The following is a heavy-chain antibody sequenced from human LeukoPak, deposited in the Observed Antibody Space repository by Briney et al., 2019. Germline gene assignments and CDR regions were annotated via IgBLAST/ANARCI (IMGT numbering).Heavy chain of an antibody. V-gene: IGHV1-24*01. CDR2: FDPEDGET. J-gene: IGHJ3*02. CDR3: ATLTTADAFDI. CDR1: AYTLTELS. D-gene: IGHD1-14*01. Sequence: ASVKVSCKVSAYTLTELSMHWVRQAHGKGIEWMGGFDPEDGETIYAQKFQGRVTMTEDTSTDTAYMELSSLRSEDTAVYYCATLTTADAFDIWGQGTMVTVSS.